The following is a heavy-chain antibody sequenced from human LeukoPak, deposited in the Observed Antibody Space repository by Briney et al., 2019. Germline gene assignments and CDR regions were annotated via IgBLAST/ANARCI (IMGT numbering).Heavy chain of an antibody. CDR1: GFTFSSYA. CDR2: ISYDGSNK. J-gene: IGHJ4*02. CDR3: ARDLFRYLAAAGYDY. D-gene: IGHD6-13*01. Sequence: GGSLRLSCAASGFTFSSYAMHWVRQAPGKGLEWVAVISYDGSNKYYADSVKGRFTIPRDNSKNTLYLQMNSLRAEDTAVYYCARDLFRYLAAAGYDYWGQGTLVTVSS. V-gene: IGHV3-30-3*01.